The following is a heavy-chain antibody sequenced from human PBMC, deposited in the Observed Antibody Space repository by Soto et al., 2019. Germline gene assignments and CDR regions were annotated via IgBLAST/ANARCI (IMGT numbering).Heavy chain of an antibody. D-gene: IGHD3-10*01. V-gene: IGHV4-31*03. CDR1: GGSISSGGYY. J-gene: IGHJ6*03. CDR2: IYYSGST. CDR3: ARGGGVEEAITMVRGSSYYYYYYMDV. Sequence: PSETLSLTCTVSGGSISSGGYYWSWIRQHPGKGLEWIGYIYYSGSTYYNPSLKSRVTISVDTSKNQFSLKLSSVTAADTAVYYCARGGGVEEAITMVRGSSYYYYYYMDVWGKGTTVTGSS.